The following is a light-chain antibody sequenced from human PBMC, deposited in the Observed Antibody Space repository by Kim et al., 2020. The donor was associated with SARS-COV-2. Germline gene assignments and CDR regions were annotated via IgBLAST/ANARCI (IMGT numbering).Light chain of an antibody. V-gene: IGLV1-44*01. J-gene: IGLJ2*01. CDR1: SSNIGSNT. CDR2: SNN. Sequence: GQRVTISCSGSSSNIGSNTVNWYQQRPGTAPKLLIYSNNQRPSGVPDRFSGSKSGTSATLGISGHQSEDEADYYCAAWDDSLNGPRFGGGTKLTVL. CDR3: AAWDDSLNGPR.